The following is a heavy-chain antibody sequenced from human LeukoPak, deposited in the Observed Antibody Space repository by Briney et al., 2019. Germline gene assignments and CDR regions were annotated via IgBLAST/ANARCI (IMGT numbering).Heavy chain of an antibody. J-gene: IGHJ4*02. CDR2: IIPIFGTA. CDR3: ATQELLYCSGGSCSFDY. Sequence: SVKVSCKASGGTFSSYAISWVRQAPGQGLEWMGGIIPIFGTANYAQKFQSRVTITTDESTSTAYMELSSLRSEDTAVYYCATQELLYCSGGSCSFDYWGQGTLVTVSS. CDR1: GGTFSSYA. D-gene: IGHD2-15*01. V-gene: IGHV1-69*05.